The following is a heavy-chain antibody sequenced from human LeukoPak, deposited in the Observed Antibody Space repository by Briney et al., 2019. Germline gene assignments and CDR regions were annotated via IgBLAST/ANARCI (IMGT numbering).Heavy chain of an antibody. CDR1: GYTFTSYG. J-gene: IGHJ5*02. CDR3: ARDGARHCSGGSCYRFDP. CDR2: ISTYNGNT. Sequence: ASVKVSCKASGYTFTSYGISMVRQAPGQGLEWMGWISTYNGNTNYAQKRQGRVTMTTDTSTSTAYMELRSLRSDDTAVYYCARDGARHCSGGSCYRFDPWGQGTLVTVAS. V-gene: IGHV1-18*01. D-gene: IGHD2-15*01.